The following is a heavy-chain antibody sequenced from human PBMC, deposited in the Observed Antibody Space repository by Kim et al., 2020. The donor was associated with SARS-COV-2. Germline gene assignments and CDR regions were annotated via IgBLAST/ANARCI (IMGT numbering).Heavy chain of an antibody. J-gene: IGHJ4*02. CDR3: ARGKGSGWYGGAGY. V-gene: IGHV3-21*01. D-gene: IGHD6-19*01. Sequence: ADSLKGRFTISRDNAKNSLYLQMNSLRAEDTAVYYCARGKGSGWYGGAGYWGQGTLVTVSS.